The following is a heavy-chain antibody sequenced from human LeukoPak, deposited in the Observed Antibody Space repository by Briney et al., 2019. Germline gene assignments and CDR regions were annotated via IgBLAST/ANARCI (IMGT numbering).Heavy chain of an antibody. D-gene: IGHD3-22*01. CDR1: GFTFSGST. CDR2: IRSKANSYAT. Sequence: GGSLRLSCAASGFTFSGSTMHWVRQASGKGLEWVGRIRSKANSYATAYAASVKGRFTISRDDSKNTAYMQMNSLKTEDTAVYYCTRHGYDSSDYYATLDYWGQGTLVTVSS. CDR3: TRHGYDSSDYYATLDY. J-gene: IGHJ4*02. V-gene: IGHV3-73*01.